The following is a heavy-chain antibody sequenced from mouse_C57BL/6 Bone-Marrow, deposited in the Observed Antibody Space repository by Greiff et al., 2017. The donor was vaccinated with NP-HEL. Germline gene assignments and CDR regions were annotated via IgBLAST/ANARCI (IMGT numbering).Heavy chain of an antibody. CDR3: TCTFFDY. CDR2: IDPENGDT. J-gene: IGHJ2*01. CDR1: GFNIKDDY. V-gene: IGHV14-4*01. Sequence: VHVKQSGAELVRPGASVKLSCTASGFNIKDDYMHWVKQRPEQGLEWIGWIDPENGDTEYASKFQGKATITAATSSNTAYLQLSSLTSEDAGVYYCTCTFFDYWGQGTTLTVSS.